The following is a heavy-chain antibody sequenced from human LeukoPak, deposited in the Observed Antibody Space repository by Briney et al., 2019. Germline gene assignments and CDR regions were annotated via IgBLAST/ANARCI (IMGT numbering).Heavy chain of an antibody. CDR3: ARERQQLDETFDF. D-gene: IGHD6-13*01. CDR1: GFTFSYYS. J-gene: IGHJ4*02. CDR2: IKHDGSER. V-gene: IGHV3-7*01. Sequence: GGSLRLSCAASGFTFSYYSMSCLRQAPGKGLEWVATIKHDGSERYYVDSVKGRFTLSRDNADNSLYLQMNSLRAEDTAVYYCARERQQLDETFDFWGQGTLATVSS.